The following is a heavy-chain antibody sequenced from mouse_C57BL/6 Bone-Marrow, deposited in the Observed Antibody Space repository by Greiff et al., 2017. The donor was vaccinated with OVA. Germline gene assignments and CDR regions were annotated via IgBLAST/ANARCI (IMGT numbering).Heavy chain of an antibody. CDR2: INPNNGGT. CDR3: GGNSNYDWYFDV. Sequence: EVQLQQSGPELVKPGASVKISCKASGYTFTDYYMNWVKQSHGKSLEWIGDINPNNGGTSYNQKFKGKATLTVDKSSSTAYMELRSLTSEDSAVYYCGGNSNYDWYFDVWGTGTTVTVSS. D-gene: IGHD2-5*01. J-gene: IGHJ1*03. CDR1: GYTFTDYY. V-gene: IGHV1-26*01.